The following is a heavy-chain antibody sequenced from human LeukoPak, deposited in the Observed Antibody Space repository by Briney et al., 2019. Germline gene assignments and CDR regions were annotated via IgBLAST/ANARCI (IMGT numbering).Heavy chain of an antibody. CDR2: ISGSGGST. CDR3: AKDTGYSSSYLPDY. J-gene: IGHJ4*02. CDR1: GFTFSSYA. V-gene: IGHV3-23*01. D-gene: IGHD6-13*01. Sequence: GGSLRLSCAASGFTFSSYAMSWVRQAPGKGLEWVSAISGSGGSTYYADSVKGRFTISRDNSKNTLYLQMNSLRAEDTAVYYCAKDTGYSSSYLPDYWAREPWSPSPQ.